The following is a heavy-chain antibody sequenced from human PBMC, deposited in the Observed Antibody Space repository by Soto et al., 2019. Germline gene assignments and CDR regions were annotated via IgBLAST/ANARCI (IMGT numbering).Heavy chain of an antibody. V-gene: IGHV4-59*01. CDR3: AKFYCSATSCSACDS. J-gene: IGHJ4*02. CDR1: GGSISSYY. D-gene: IGHD2-2*01. Sequence: NLSETLSLTCTVSGGSISSYYWSWIRQPPGRGLEWIGYIYYSGSTNYNPSLKSRVTISVDTSKNQFSLKLNSVTAADTAVYYCAKFYCSATSCSACDSWGLGTLVTVSS. CDR2: IYYSGST.